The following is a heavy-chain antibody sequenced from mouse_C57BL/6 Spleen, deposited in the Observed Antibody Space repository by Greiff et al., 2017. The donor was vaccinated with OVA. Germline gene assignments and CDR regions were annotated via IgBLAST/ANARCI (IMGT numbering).Heavy chain of an antibody. D-gene: IGHD3-2*02. CDR3: AKAAQATPYFDY. Sequence: QVQLQQPGAELVRPGSSVKLSCKASGYTFTSYWMDWVKQRPGQGLEWIGNIYPSDSETHYNQKFKDKATLTVDKSSSTAYMQLSSLTSEDSAVYYCAKAAQATPYFDYWGQGTTLTVSS. V-gene: IGHV1-61*01. CDR1: GYTFTSYW. J-gene: IGHJ2*01. CDR2: IYPSDSET.